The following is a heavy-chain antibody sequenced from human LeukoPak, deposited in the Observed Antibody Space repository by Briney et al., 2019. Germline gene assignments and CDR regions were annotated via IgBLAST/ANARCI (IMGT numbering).Heavy chain of an antibody. CDR2: ISSSGTTI. V-gene: IGHV3-11*04. CDR1: GFTFSDYY. CDR3: ARDPEGVCSSTICYGFDP. D-gene: IGHD2-2*01. Sequence: GGSLRLSCAASGFTFSDYYMSWIRQAPGKGLEWVSYISSSGTTIYYADSVKGRMTISRDNAKKSMYLQMNSLRAEDTAVYYCARDPEGVCSSTICYGFDPWGQGTLVTVSS. J-gene: IGHJ5*02.